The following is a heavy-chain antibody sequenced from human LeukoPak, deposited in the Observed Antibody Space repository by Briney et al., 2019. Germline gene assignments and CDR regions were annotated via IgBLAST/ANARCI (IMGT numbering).Heavy chain of an antibody. CDR1: GYTFTGYY. V-gene: IGHV1-2*02. Sequence: GASVKVSCKASGYTFTGYYMHWVRQAPGQGLEWMGWISPNSGGTNYAQKFQGRVTMTRDTSISTAYMELSRLRSDDTAVYYCARDRRKVVAATPFYMDVWGKGTTVTVSS. CDR3: ARDRRKVVAATPFYMDV. J-gene: IGHJ6*03. D-gene: IGHD2-15*01. CDR2: ISPNSGGT.